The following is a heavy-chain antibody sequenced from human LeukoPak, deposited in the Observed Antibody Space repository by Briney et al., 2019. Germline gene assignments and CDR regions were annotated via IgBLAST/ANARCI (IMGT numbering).Heavy chain of an antibody. J-gene: IGHJ6*02. CDR2: ISGGGGST. V-gene: IGHV3-23*01. Sequence: GGSLRLSCAASGYTFSSYAMSWVRQAPGRGLEWVSAISGGGGSTYYADSVKGRFTISRDNSKNTLYLQMNSLRAEDTAVYYCAKSGQQLVPYYYYGMDVWGQGTTVTVSS. CDR3: AKSGQQLVPYYYYGMDV. CDR1: GYTFSSYA. D-gene: IGHD6-13*01.